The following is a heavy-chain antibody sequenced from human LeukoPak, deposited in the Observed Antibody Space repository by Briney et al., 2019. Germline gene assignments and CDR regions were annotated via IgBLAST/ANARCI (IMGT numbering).Heavy chain of an antibody. V-gene: IGHV3-74*01. D-gene: IGHD6-13*01. CDR2: INSDGSST. Sequence: PGGSLRLSCAASGFTFSRYYMHWVRQAPGKGLVWVSRINSDGSSTTYADSVKGRFTISRDNAKNTLYLQMNSLKVEDTAVYYCTRVFGGDEYSSSGYWGQGTLVTVSS. J-gene: IGHJ4*02. CDR1: GFTFSRYY. CDR3: TRVFGGDEYSSSGY.